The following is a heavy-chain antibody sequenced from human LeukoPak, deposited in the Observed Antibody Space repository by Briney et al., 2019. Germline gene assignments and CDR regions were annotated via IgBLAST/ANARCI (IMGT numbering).Heavy chain of an antibody. D-gene: IGHD6-19*01. V-gene: IGHV4-59*01. Sequence: SETLSLTCTVSGGSISSYYWSWIRQPPGKGLEWIGYIYYSGSTNYNPSLKSRVTISVDTSKNQFSLKLSSVTAADTAVYYCARHGYSSGSLAWFDPWGQGTQVTVSS. CDR2: IYYSGST. J-gene: IGHJ5*02. CDR3: ARHGYSSGSLAWFDP. CDR1: GGSISSYY.